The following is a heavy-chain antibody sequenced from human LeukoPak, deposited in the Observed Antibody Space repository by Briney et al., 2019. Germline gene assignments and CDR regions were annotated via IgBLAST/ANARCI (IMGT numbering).Heavy chain of an antibody. Sequence: PGGSLRLSCAASGFTVSSNYMSWVRQAPGKGLEWVSVIYSGGSTYYADSVKGRFTISRDNSKNTLYLQMNSLRAEDTAVYYCAAGYSSSWYKTYNWFDPWSQGTLVTVSS. J-gene: IGHJ5*02. CDR2: IYSGGST. V-gene: IGHV3-53*01. CDR3: AAGYSSSWYKTYNWFDP. CDR1: GFTVSSNY. D-gene: IGHD6-13*01.